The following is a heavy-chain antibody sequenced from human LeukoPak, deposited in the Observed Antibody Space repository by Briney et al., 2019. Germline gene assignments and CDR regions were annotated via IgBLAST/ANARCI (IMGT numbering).Heavy chain of an antibody. CDR2: INSDGSST. J-gene: IGHJ5*02. D-gene: IGHD5-18*01. Sequence: GGSLRLSCAASGFTFSSYWMHWVRQAPGKGLVGVSRINSDGSSTTYADSVKGRFTISRDNAKNTLYLQMNSLRAEDTAVYYCAGPYSSSSGNWFDPWGQGTPVTLSS. V-gene: IGHV3-74*01. CDR1: GFTFSSYW. CDR3: AGPYSSSSGNWFDP.